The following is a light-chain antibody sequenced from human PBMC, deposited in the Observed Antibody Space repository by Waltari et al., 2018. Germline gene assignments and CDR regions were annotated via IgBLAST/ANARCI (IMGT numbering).Light chain of an antibody. CDR2: QVS. CDR1: QSLVHSDGNAY. Sequence: VVMTQSPLSLPVTLGQPASISCFSSQSLVHSDGNAYLNWFHQRPGQSPRRLIYQVSTRDSGVADRFSGSGSGTDFTLKISRVEAEDVGVYYCMQGTHWPRTFGQGTKVEIK. V-gene: IGKV2-30*02. CDR3: MQGTHWPRT. J-gene: IGKJ1*01.